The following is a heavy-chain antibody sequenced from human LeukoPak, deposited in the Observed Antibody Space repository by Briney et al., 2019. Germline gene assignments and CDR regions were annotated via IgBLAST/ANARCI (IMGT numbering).Heavy chain of an antibody. D-gene: IGHD2-15*01. CDR3: ARGGRSARWWNY. Sequence: NPSETLSLTCAVYGGSFSGYYWTWIRQPPGKGLEWIGEINHSGSTNYNPSLKSRVTISVDTSKNQISLNLSSVTAADTAVYYCARGGRSARWWNYWGQGTLVTVSS. CDR1: GGSFSGYY. CDR2: INHSGST. J-gene: IGHJ4*02. V-gene: IGHV4-34*01.